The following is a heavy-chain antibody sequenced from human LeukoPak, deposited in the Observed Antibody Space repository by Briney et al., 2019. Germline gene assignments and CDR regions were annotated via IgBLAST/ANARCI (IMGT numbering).Heavy chain of an antibody. CDR1: GFTFSSYS. J-gene: IGHJ4*02. CDR2: ISSSSSYI. D-gene: IGHD5-18*01. V-gene: IGHV3-21*01. CDR3: ARGENIYGYYYFDY. Sequence: PGGSLRLSCAASGFTFSSYSMNWVRQAPGKGLEWVSSISSSSSYIYYADSVKGRFTVSRDNAKNSLYLQMNSLRAEDTAVYYCARGENIYGYYYFDYWGQGTLVTVSS.